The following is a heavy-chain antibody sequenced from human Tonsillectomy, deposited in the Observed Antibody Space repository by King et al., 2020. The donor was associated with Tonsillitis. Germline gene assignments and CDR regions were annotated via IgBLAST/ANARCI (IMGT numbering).Heavy chain of an antibody. J-gene: IGHJ4*02. V-gene: IGHV4-34*01. D-gene: IGHD2-15*01. CDR2: INHSGST. Sequence: VQLQQWGAGLLKPSETLSLTCAVYGGSFSSYYWSWIRQPPGKGLEWIGEINHSGSTKYNPSLKSRVTISVPTSKNQFSLKLTSVTAPDPAVYYCARPKYCSATTCTGPLAYWGQGTQVTVSS. CDR1: GGSFSSYY. CDR3: ARPKYCSATTCTGPLAY.